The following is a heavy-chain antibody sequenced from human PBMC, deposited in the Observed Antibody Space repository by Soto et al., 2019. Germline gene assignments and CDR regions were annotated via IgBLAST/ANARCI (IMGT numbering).Heavy chain of an antibody. CDR3: ARVYSSGYYVPSDY. D-gene: IGHD3-22*01. Sequence: QVQLVQSGAEVKKPGASVKVSCKSSGYTFTSYDINWVRQATGQGLEWMGWMNPNSGNTGYAQKFQGRVTMTRNTSISTAYMELSSLRSEDTAVYYCARVYSSGYYVPSDYWGQGTLVTVSS. CDR2: MNPNSGNT. J-gene: IGHJ4*02. CDR1: GYTFTSYD. V-gene: IGHV1-8*01.